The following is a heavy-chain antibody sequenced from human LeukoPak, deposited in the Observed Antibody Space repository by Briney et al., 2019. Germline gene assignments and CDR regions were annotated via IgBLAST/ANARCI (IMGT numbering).Heavy chain of an antibody. CDR2: ISGGGSST. V-gene: IGHV3-23*01. CDR1: GFIFSSYA. J-gene: IGHJ4*02. D-gene: IGHD1-26*01. CDR3: ARAGVGAIYYFDY. Sequence: GGSLRLSCAASGFIFSSYAMNWVRQAPGKGLEWVSSISGGGSSTYYADSVRGRFTISRDNSKNTLYLQMKSLRVEDTAVYYCARAGVGAIYYFDYWGQGTLVTVSS.